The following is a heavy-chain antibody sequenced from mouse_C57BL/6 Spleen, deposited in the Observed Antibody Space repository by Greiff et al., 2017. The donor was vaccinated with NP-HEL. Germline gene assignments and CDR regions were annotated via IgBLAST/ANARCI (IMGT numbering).Heavy chain of an antibody. J-gene: IGHJ3*01. CDR1: GFTFSNYW. V-gene: IGHV6-3*01. Sequence: VQLKESGGGLVQPGGSMTLSCVASGFTFSNYWMNWVRQSPEKGLEWVAQIRLKSDNYATHYAESVKGRFTISRDDSKSSVYLQMNNLRAEDTGIYYCTDYYGSSPFAYWGQGTLVTVSA. CDR3: TDYYGSSPFAY. D-gene: IGHD1-1*01. CDR2: IRLKSDNYAT.